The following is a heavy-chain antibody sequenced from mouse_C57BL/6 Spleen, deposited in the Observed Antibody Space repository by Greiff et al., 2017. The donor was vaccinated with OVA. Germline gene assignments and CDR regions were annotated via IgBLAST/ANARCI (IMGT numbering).Heavy chain of an antibody. CDR3: SSSGYGGYYFDY. J-gene: IGHJ2*01. CDR1: GFNIKDYY. D-gene: IGHD3-2*02. Sequence: VQLQQSGAELVRPGASVKLSCTASGFNIKDYYMHWVKQRPEQGLEWIGRIDPEDGDTEYAPKFQGKATMTADTSSNTAYLQLSSLTSEDTAVYYCSSSGYGGYYFDYWGQGTTLTVSS. CDR2: IDPEDGDT. V-gene: IGHV14-1*01.